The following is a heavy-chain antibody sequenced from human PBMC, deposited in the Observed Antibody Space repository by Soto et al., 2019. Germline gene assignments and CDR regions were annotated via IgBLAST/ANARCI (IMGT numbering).Heavy chain of an antibody. CDR3: ATFKLYEWEFRD. CDR1: GDTFSSQG. CDR2: LIPLFGKA. D-gene: IGHD1-26*01. V-gene: IGHV1-69*01. J-gene: IGHJ4*02. Sequence: QVHLVQSGADVQKPGSSVRVSCKGSGDTFSSQGTAWVRQGPGQGLEWMGGLIPLFGKAKYAQSFHGRLTISADESTSTSYMELRSLRPEDTAIYYCATFKLYEWEFRDWGQGTLISVSS.